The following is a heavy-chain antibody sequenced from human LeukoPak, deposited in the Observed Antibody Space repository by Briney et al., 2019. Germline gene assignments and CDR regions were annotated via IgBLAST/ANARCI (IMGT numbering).Heavy chain of an antibody. CDR2: ISSSSSYI. Sequence: GGSLRLSCAASGFTFSSYSMNRVRQAPGKGLEWVSSISSSSSYIYYADSVKGRFTISRDNAKNSLYLQMNSLRAEDTAVYYCAREVQYYDFWSGLGGPYYYYYYMDVWGKGTTVTVSS. V-gene: IGHV3-21*01. CDR3: AREVQYYDFWSGLGGPYYYYYYMDV. J-gene: IGHJ6*03. D-gene: IGHD3-3*01. CDR1: GFTFSSYS.